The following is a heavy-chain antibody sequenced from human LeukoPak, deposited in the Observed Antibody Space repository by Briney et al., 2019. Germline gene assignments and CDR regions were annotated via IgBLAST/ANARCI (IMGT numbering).Heavy chain of an antibody. V-gene: IGHV3-11*01. CDR1: GFTFSDYY. CDR2: ISNTGSTM. Sequence: GGSLRLSCAASGFTFSDYYMFWTRQAPGKGPEWISYISNTGSTMYYADSVKGRFTISRDSGKNSLYLQMNSLRAEDTAVYYCARDALGSYDYWGQGTLVTVSS. J-gene: IGHJ4*02. D-gene: IGHD3-10*01. CDR3: ARDALGSYDY.